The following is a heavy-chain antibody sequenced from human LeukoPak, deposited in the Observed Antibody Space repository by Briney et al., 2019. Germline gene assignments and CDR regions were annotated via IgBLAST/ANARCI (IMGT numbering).Heavy chain of an antibody. J-gene: IGHJ3*02. CDR1: GYTFTGYY. D-gene: IGHD3-3*01. CDR2: INPNSGGT. CDR3: ARGQVLRFLEWPVSAFDI. V-gene: IGHV1-2*02. Sequence: ASVKVSCKASGYTFTGYYMHWVRQAPGQGLEWMGWINPNSGGTSYAQKFQGRVTMTRDTSISTAYMELSRLRSDDTAVYYCARGQVLRFLEWPVSAFDIWGQGTMVTVSS.